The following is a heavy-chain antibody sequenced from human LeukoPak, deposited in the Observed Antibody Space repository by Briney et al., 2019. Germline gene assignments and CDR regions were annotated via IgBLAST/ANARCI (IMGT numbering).Heavy chain of an antibody. Sequence: GGSLRLSCSVSGYTLSTYVMHWVRQAPGKGLEYVSAISSNGDNTYYADSMKGRFTISRDNSKNTLYLQMSSLRADDTAVYYCVRGTGYWGQGTLVTVSS. CDR1: GYTLSTYV. CDR3: VRGTGY. J-gene: IGHJ4*02. CDR2: ISSNGDNT. V-gene: IGHV3-64D*06.